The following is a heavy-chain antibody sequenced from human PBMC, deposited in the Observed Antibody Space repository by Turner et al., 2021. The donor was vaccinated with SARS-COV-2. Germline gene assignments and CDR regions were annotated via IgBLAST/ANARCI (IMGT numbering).Heavy chain of an antibody. J-gene: IGHJ4*02. V-gene: IGHV1-2*02. CDR2: INPTSGGT. D-gene: IGHD3-22*01. CDR3: ARVPLYYYDSSGYFDY. CDR1: GYTFTGYY. Sequence: QVQLVQSGAEVTKPGASVKVSCKASGYTFTGYYMHWVRQAPGQGLEWMGWINPTSGGTNYAQRCQGRVTMTRDTSISTAYMELSRLRSDDTAVYYCARVPLYYYDSSGYFDYWGQGTLVTVSS.